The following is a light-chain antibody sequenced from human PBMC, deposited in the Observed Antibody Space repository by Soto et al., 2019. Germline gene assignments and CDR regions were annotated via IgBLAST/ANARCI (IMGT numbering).Light chain of an antibody. CDR3: QQYSTYSRT. V-gene: IGKV1-5*03. J-gene: IGKJ1*01. CDR2: MAS. Sequence: DIPMTQSPSTLSASVGDRVTITCRASQSISSWLAWYQQKPGKAPKLLIYMASSLESGVPSRFSGSGSGTEFTLTITTLQPDDFATYYCQQYSTYSRTFGQGTKVEI. CDR1: QSISSW.